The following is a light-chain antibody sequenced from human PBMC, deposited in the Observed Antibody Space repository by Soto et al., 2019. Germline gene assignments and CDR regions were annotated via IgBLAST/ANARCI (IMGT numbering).Light chain of an antibody. CDR1: SGHSTYT. CDR2: LERSGSY. Sequence: QAVVTQSSSASASLGSSVKLTCTLSSGHSTYTIAWHQQQPGKAPRYLIKLERSGSYNKGSGVPDRFSGSSSGADRYLTISNLQSEDEADYYCETWDSNTHTVFGGGTQLTVL. CDR3: ETWDSNTHTV. J-gene: IGLJ7*01. V-gene: IGLV4-60*03.